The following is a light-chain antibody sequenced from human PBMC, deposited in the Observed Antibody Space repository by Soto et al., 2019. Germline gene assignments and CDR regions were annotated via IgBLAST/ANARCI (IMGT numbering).Light chain of an antibody. CDR3: QQTYITPIT. Sequence: DIEMTQSPASLSASVGDRVTISCRTSQTINNNLNWYQQRPGKAPKLLIYSSSSLMSGVPPRFSGSGSGTDFALTISRLQPEDFATYFCQQTYITPITFGQGTRLDIK. V-gene: IGKV1-39*01. J-gene: IGKJ5*01. CDR2: SSS. CDR1: QTINNN.